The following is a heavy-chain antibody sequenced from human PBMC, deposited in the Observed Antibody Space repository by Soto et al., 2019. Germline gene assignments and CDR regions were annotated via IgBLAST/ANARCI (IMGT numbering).Heavy chain of an antibody. Sequence: ASVKVSCKASGYTFTGYYMHWVRQAPGQGLEWMGWINPNSGGTNYAQKFQGWVTMTRDTSISTAYMELSRLRSDDTAVYYFARDAIDSSGYFPAGTDAFDIWGQGTMVTVSS. V-gene: IGHV1-2*04. J-gene: IGHJ3*02. D-gene: IGHD3-22*01. CDR2: INPNSGGT. CDR1: GYTFTGYY. CDR3: ARDAIDSSGYFPAGTDAFDI.